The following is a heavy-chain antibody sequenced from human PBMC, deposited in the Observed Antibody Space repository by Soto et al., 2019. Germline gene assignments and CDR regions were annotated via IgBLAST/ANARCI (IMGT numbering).Heavy chain of an antibody. CDR3: IVDVPNGRVYVPIDY. J-gene: IGHJ4*02. Sequence: GGSLRLSCEASGFTFSAAWMIWVRQAPWKGLEWVGLIKSKVDGGTTDYAAPVKDRFTISRDDSRNTLYLQMNSLKTEDTGVYYCIVDVPNGRVYVPIDYWGQGTLVTVSS. CDR1: GFTFSAAW. D-gene: IGHD3-10*02. V-gene: IGHV3-15*01. CDR2: IKSKVDGGTT.